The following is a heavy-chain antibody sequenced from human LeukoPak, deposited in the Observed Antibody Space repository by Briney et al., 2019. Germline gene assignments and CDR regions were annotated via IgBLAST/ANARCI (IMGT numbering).Heavy chain of an antibody. CDR2: IYYSGST. D-gene: IGHD5-18*01. CDR3: ARAGRGYNYGFVPSELDYYYYYINV. V-gene: IGHV4-34*01. Sequence: SETLSLTCAVYGGSFSGYYWSWIRQPPGKGLEWIGSIYYSGSTYYNPFLKSRVTISVDTSKSQFSLKLSSVTAADTAVYYCARAGRGYNYGFVPSELDYYYYYINVWGKGTTVTVSS. J-gene: IGHJ6*03. CDR1: GGSFSGYY.